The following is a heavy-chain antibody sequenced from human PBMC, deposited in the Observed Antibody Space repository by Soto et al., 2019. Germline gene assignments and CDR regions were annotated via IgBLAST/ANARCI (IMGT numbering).Heavy chain of an antibody. CDR3: VAGNDY. D-gene: IGHD6-19*01. CDR1: GASISTYY. J-gene: IGHJ4*02. Sequence: SETLSLTCTVSGASISTYYWNWIRQPPGKGLEWIGNMFYSGTTRYNPSLKSRVTISADTSTNKISLKMRSVTAADTAVCYCVAGNDYWGQGTLVTVSS. CDR2: MFYSGTT. V-gene: IGHV4-59*01.